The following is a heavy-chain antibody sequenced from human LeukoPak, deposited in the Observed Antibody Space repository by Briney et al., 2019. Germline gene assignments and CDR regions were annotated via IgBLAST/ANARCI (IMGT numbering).Heavy chain of an antibody. CDR2: INTNTGNP. Sequence: ASVKVSCKASGYTFTSYAMNWVRQAPGQGLEWMGWINTNTGNPTYAQGFTGRFVFSLDTSVSTAYLQISSLKAEDTAVYYCAREETTYSSSWFYYYYYMDVWGIGTTVTVSS. CDR1: GYTFTSYA. V-gene: IGHV7-4-1*02. J-gene: IGHJ6*03. CDR3: AREETTYSSSWFYYYYYMDV. D-gene: IGHD6-13*01.